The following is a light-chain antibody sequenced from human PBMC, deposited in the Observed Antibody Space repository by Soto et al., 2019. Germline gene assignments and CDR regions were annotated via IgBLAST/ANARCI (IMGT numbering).Light chain of an antibody. CDR3: SSFTSSFTDV. Sequence: QSALTQPASVSGSPGRSITVSCTGTSSDVGRYNYVAWYQHHPGRAPKLIIFSVTNRPSGVSDRFSGSKSGNTASLTISGLQPEDEAHYYCSSFTSSFTDVFGTGTKLTVL. CDR1: SSDVGRYNY. J-gene: IGLJ1*01. V-gene: IGLV2-14*03. CDR2: SVT.